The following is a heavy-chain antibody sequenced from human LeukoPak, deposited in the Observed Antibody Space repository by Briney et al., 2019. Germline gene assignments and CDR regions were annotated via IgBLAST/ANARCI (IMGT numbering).Heavy chain of an antibody. D-gene: IGHD4-11*01. CDR1: GGSFSGYF. V-gene: IGHV4-34*01. Sequence: PSETLSLTCAVYGGSFSGYFWTWIRQSPGKGLEWIGEINHSGSTNYNPSLKSRVTISVDTSKNQFSLKLSSVNAADTAVYYCARRVGQRTTVDYRGQGTLVTVSS. CDR2: INHSGST. CDR3: ARRVGQRTTVDY. J-gene: IGHJ4*02.